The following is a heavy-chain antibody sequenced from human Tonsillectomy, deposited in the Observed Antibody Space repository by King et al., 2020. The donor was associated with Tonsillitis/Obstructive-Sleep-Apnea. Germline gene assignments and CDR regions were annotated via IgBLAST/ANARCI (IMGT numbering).Heavy chain of an antibody. CDR2: IKSKTDGGTT. Sequence: QLVQSGGGLVKPGGSLRLSCAASGFTFSNAWMSWVRQAPGKGLEWVGRIKSKTDGGTTDYAAPVKGRFNISRDDSKNTLYLQMNSLKTEDTAVYYCTTDRDYDVLSGYYLIDYWGQGTLVTVSS. CDR3: TTDRDYDVLSGYYLIDY. D-gene: IGHD3-3*01. J-gene: IGHJ4*02. V-gene: IGHV3-15*01. CDR1: GFTFSNAW.